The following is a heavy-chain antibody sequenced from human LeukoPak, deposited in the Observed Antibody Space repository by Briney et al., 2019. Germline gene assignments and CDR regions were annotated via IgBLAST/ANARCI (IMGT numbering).Heavy chain of an antibody. CDR3: ARDLLRQAYYDSSGYLVY. D-gene: IGHD3-22*01. CDR1: GFTFSSYG. V-gene: IGHV3-30*03. J-gene: IGHJ4*02. Sequence: GGSLRLSCAASGFTFSSYGMHWVRQAPGKGLEWVAVISYDGSNKYYADSVKGRFTISRDNSKNTLYLQMNSLRAEDTAVYYCARDLLRQAYYDSSGYLVYWGQGTLVTVSS. CDR2: ISYDGSNK.